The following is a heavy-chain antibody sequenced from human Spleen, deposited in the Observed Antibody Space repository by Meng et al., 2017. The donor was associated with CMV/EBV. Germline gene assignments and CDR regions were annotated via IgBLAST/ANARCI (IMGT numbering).Heavy chain of an antibody. D-gene: IGHD3-3*01. J-gene: IGHJ6*02. CDR3: ARLPFYDFWSGYYTGAYYGMDV. Sequence: GSLRLSCTVSGGPVSSGSYYWSWIRQPPGKGLEWIGYIYYSGSTNYNPSLKSRVTISVDTSKNQFSLKLSSVTAADTAVYYCARLPFYDFWSGYYTGAYYGMDVWGQGTTVTVSS. CDR2: IYYSGST. V-gene: IGHV4-61*01. CDR1: GGPVSSGSYY.